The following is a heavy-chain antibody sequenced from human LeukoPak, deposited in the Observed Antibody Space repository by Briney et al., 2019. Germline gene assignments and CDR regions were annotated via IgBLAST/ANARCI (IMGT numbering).Heavy chain of an antibody. Sequence: GGSLRLSCAASGFTFSSYWMSWVRQAPGKGLEWVANIKQDGSEKYYVDSVKGRFTISRDNAKNSLYLQMNSLRAEDTAVYYCVRCDILTGYSYYYFDYWGQGTLVTVSS. CDR1: GFTFSSYW. D-gene: IGHD3-9*01. V-gene: IGHV3-7*01. CDR2: IKQDGSEK. J-gene: IGHJ4*02. CDR3: VRCDILTGYSYYYFDY.